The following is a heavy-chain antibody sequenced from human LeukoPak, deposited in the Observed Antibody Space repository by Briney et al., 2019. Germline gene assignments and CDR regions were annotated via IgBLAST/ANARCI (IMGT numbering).Heavy chain of an antibody. CDR2: VNRDGSET. J-gene: IGHJ6*02. Sequence: GGSPRLSCAASGFTLSNLRMTWVRQVPGRGPVWVANVNRDGSETYYLDSVKGRFTISKDNAKNSLYLQMNSLRAEDTALYHCARNNGMDVWGQGTTVIVSS. V-gene: IGHV3-7*03. CDR1: GFTLSNLR. CDR3: ARNNGMDV.